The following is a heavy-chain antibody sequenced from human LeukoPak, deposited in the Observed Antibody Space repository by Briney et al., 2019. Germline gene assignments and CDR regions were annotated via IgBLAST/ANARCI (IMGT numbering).Heavy chain of an antibody. CDR3: TRHPYFNILTGYYAVFDY. J-gene: IGHJ4*02. CDR2: IYPADSDT. Sequence: GPSLKISCKGSGYSFTSHWIGWVRQLPGKGLEWMGIIYPADSDTKYSPSFQGQVTISADKSINTAYLQWSGLKVSDTAIYYCTRHPYFNILTGYYAVFDYWGQGTLVTVSS. CDR1: GYSFTSHW. D-gene: IGHD3-9*01. V-gene: IGHV5-51*01.